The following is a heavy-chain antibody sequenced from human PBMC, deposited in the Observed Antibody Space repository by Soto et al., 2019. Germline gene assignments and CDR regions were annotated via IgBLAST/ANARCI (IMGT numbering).Heavy chain of an antibody. V-gene: IGHV1-69*01. CDR3: AREGASGSHTGY. D-gene: IGHD3-22*01. J-gene: IGHJ4*02. Sequence: QVQLVQSGAEVKKPGSSVKVSCKASGGTFSSYAISWVRQAPGQGLEWMGGIIPIFGTANYAQKFQGRVTMTADESTSTAYMELSRLRSEDTAVYYCAREGASGSHTGYWGQGTLVTVSS. CDR2: IIPIFGTA. CDR1: GGTFSSYA.